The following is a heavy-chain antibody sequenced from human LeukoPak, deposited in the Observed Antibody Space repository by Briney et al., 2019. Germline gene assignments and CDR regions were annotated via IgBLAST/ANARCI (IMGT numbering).Heavy chain of an antibody. CDR3: SRGTDAYKVGNY. Sequence: PSETLSLTCTVSGGSISSYYWSWIRQAPGKGLEWIGEIQPSGSTNFNPSLKSRVTMLVDTSRNHFSLKLSSVTAADTAVYYCSRGTDAYKVGNYWGQGTLVPVSS. CDR1: GGSISSYY. D-gene: IGHD5-24*01. CDR2: IQPSGST. J-gene: IGHJ4*02. V-gene: IGHV4-34*01.